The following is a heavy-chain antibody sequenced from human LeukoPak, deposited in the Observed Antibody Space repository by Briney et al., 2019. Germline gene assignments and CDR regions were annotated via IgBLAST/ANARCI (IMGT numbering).Heavy chain of an antibody. D-gene: IGHD7-27*01. J-gene: IGHJ4*02. Sequence: SETLSLTYAVYGGSFSGYYWSWIRQPPGKGLEWIGEINHSGSTNYNPSLKGRVTISIDTSKNQFSLKLSSVTAADTAVYYCARGLDWGPYYFDYWGQGTLVTVSS. CDR1: GGSFSGYY. CDR2: INHSGST. V-gene: IGHV4-34*01. CDR3: ARGLDWGPYYFDY.